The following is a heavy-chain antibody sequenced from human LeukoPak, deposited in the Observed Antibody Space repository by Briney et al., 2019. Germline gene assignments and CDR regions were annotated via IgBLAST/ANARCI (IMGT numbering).Heavy chain of an antibody. CDR2: TYYRSKWYN. CDR1: GDSVSSNSAA. Sequence: SQTLSLTCAISGDSVSSNSAAWNWIRQSPSRGLEWLGRTYYRSKWYNDYAVSVKSRITINPDTSKNQFSLQLNSVTPDDTAVYYCARQSTRLFNTGSYSPPPAYDYWGQGTLVIVSS. J-gene: IGHJ4*02. D-gene: IGHD1-26*01. CDR3: ARQSTRLFNTGSYSPPPAYDY. V-gene: IGHV6-1*01.